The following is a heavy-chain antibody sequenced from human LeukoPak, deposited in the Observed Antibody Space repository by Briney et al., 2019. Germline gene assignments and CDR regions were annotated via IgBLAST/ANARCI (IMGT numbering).Heavy chain of an antibody. CDR2: INHSGST. CDR3: AREESSGVDY. V-gene: IGHV4-34*01. D-gene: IGHD6-25*01. Sequence: SETLSLTCAVYGGSFSGYYWSWIRQPPGKGLEWIGEINHSGSTNYNPSLKSRVTISVDTSKNQFSLKLSSVTAADTAVYYCAREESSGVDYWGQGTLVTVSS. J-gene: IGHJ4*02. CDR1: GGSFSGYY.